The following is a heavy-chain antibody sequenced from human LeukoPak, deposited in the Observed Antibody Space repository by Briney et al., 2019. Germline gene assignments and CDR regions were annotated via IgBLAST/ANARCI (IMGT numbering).Heavy chain of an antibody. V-gene: IGHV4-59*02. CDR3: VRDRELTY. D-gene: IGHD1-26*01. Sequence: SETLSLTCTVSGGSVSIYYWNWIRQPPGKGLEWIGYIYNSGSTSYNPSLKSRVTISVDTSKNQFSLKLTSVTAADTAVYYCVRDRELTYWGQGTLVTVSS. CDR2: IYNSGST. CDR1: GGSVSIYY. J-gene: IGHJ4*02.